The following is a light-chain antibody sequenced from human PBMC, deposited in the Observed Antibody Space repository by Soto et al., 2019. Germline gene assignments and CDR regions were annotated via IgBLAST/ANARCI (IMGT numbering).Light chain of an antibody. CDR3: GTWDSSLSAV. CDR1: SSNIGNNY. J-gene: IGLJ7*01. V-gene: IGLV1-51*02. Sequence: QSVLTQPPSVSAAPGQKVTISCSGSSSNIGNNYVSWYQQLPGTAPKLLIYENNKRPSGIPDRFSGSKSGTSATLGITGLQTGDEADYYCGTWDSSLSAVFGGGTQPTVL. CDR2: ENN.